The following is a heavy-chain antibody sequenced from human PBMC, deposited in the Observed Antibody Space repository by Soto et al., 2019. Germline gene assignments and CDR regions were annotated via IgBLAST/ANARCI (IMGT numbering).Heavy chain of an antibody. CDR1: GFTFTSSA. CDR3: AADTKTQPAVAGLLLYYGMDV. D-gene: IGHD6-19*01. V-gene: IGHV1-58*01. Sequence: SVKVSCKASGFTFTSSAVQWVRQARGQRLEWIGWIVVGSGNTNYAQKFQERVTITRDMSTSTAYMELSSLRSEDTAVYYCAADTKTQPAVAGLLLYYGMDVWGQGATVTVSS. CDR2: IVVGSGNT. J-gene: IGHJ6*02.